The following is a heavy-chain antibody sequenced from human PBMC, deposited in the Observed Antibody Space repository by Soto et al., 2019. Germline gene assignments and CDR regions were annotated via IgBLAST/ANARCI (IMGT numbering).Heavy chain of an antibody. Sequence: PGESLKISCKGFGYSFTSYWIGWVRQMPGKGLECMGIIYPGDSDTRYSPSFQGQVTISADKSISTAYLQWSSLKASDTALYYFGGGGVRGVITRTRDYYGMDVWGQGTTVTVSS. J-gene: IGHJ6*02. CDR2: IYPGDSDT. V-gene: IGHV5-51*01. CDR3: GGGGVRGVITRTRDYYGMDV. CDR1: GYSFTSYW. D-gene: IGHD3-10*01.